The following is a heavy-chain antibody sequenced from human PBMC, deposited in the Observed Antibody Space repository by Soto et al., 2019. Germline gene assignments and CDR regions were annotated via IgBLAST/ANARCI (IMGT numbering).Heavy chain of an antibody. V-gene: IGHV1-69*13. Sequence: SVKNSYKECGGTFKSYAISWVRQATGQGLEWMGGIIPIFGTANYAQKFQGRVTITADESTSTAYMELTSLISEDTAVDDCSNERAMLLGFLDSWGQGPLVPVSS. CDR2: IIPIFGTA. CDR3: SNERAMLLGFLDS. D-gene: IGHD3-3*01. J-gene: IGHJ5*02. CDR1: GGTFKSYA.